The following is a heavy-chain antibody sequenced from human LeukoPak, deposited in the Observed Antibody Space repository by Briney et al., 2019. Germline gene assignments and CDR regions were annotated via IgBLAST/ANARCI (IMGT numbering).Heavy chain of an antibody. CDR2: IKSRTDGGTT. Sequence: PGGSLRLSCAASGFTFSNAWMRWVRQAPGKGLEWVGRIKSRTDGGTTDYAAPVKGRFTISRDDSKNTLYLQMNSLKTEDTGMYYCTTGYYMVRGVTAPYYFDYWGQGTLVTVSS. V-gene: IGHV3-15*01. J-gene: IGHJ4*02. D-gene: IGHD3-10*01. CDR3: TTGYYMVRGVTAPYYFDY. CDR1: GFTFSNAW.